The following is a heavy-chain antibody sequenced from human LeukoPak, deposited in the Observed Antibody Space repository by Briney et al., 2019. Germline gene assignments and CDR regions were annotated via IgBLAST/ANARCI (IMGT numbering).Heavy chain of an antibody. D-gene: IGHD1-26*01. CDR2: ISYDGSNK. V-gene: IGHV3-30*18. CDR1: GFTFSSYG. CDR3: AKSWGSTRPYYNYMEV. J-gene: IGHJ6*03. Sequence: GGSLRLSCAASGFTFSSYGMHWVRQAPGKGLEWVAVISYDGSNKYYADSVKGRFTISRDNSKNTLSLQMNSLRAEDTAIYYCAKSWGSTRPYYNYMEVWGKGTTVTVSS.